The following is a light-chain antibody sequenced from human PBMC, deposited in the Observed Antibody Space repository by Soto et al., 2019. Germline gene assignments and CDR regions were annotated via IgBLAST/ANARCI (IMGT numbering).Light chain of an antibody. CDR1: QSVSSN. Sequence: DIVLTQSPGTLSLSPGERATLSCRASQSVSSNLAWYQQKPGQAPRLLIYGASTRATGIPARFSGSGSGTEFTLTISSLQSEDFAIYYCQQYNNWWTFGQGTKVDI. CDR3: QQYNNWWT. J-gene: IGKJ1*01. CDR2: GAS. V-gene: IGKV3-15*01.